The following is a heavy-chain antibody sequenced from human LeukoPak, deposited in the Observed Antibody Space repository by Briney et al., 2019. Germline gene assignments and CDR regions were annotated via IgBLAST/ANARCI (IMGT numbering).Heavy chain of an antibody. D-gene: IGHD3-3*01. CDR3: ARLPSYDFWRGYLEY. J-gene: IGHJ4*02. V-gene: IGHV5-51*01. CDR1: GYSFTSYW. Sequence: GESLKISCKGSGYSFTSYWIGWVRQMPGKGLEWMGIIYPGDFDTRYSPSFQGQVTISADKSISTAYLQWSSLKASDTAMYYCARLPSYDFWRGYLEYWGQGTLVTVSS. CDR2: IYPGDFDT.